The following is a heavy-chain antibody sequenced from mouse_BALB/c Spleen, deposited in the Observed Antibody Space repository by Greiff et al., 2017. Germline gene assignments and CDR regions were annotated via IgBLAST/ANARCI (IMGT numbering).Heavy chain of an antibody. D-gene: IGHD1-1*01. Sequence: LQQPGAELVKPGASVKMSCKASGYTFTSYNMHWVKQTPGQGLEWIGDIYPGNGDTSYNQKFNGKATVTADKSSSTAYMQLSSLTSEDSAVYYCARSLITTVEDYFDYWGQGTTLTVSS. V-gene: IGHV1-12*01. CDR2: IYPGNGDT. CDR1: GYTFTSYN. CDR3: ARSLITTVEDYFDY. J-gene: IGHJ2*01.